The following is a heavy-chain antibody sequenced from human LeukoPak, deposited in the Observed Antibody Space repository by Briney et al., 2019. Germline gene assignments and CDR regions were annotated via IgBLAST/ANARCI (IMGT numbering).Heavy chain of an antibody. CDR3: AKEIYLGLPDAFDI. V-gene: IGHV3-30*02. CDR1: GFTFSTYG. D-gene: IGHD2-2*02. J-gene: IGHJ3*02. CDR2: IRYDGSNK. Sequence: GGSMRLSCAASGFTFSTYGMHWVRQAPGKGLEWVAFIRYDGSNKYYADSVKGRFTISRDNSKNTLYLQMNSLRAADTAVYYCAKEIYLGLPDAFDIWGQGTMVTVSS.